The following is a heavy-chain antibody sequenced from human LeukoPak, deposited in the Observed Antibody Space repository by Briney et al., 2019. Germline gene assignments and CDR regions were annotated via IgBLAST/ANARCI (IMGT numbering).Heavy chain of an antibody. V-gene: IGHV1-69*13. CDR1: GGTFSNYA. CDR2: IIPIFGTA. J-gene: IGHJ6*02. D-gene: IGHD2-2*01. Sequence: ASVKVSCKAPGGTFSNYAINWVRQAPGQGLEWMGGIIPIFGTANYEQKFQGRVTITADESTSTAYMELSSLRSEDTAVYYCATSIVVASATRGNPPPYHYYYGMDVWGQGTTVTVSS. CDR3: ATSIVVASATRGNPPPYHYYYGMDV.